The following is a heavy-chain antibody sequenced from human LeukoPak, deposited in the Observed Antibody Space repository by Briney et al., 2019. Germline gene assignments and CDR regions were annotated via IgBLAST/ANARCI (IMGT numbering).Heavy chain of an antibody. CDR2: IYASGTT. D-gene: IGHD4-17*01. V-gene: IGHV4-4*07. Sequence: SETLSLTCTVSGGSISSYYWSWIRQPAGKGLEWIGRIYASGTTHYNPSLKSRVTMSVDTSKNQFSLKLSSVTAADTAVYYCARLSTVTTSFDYWGQGTLVTVSS. J-gene: IGHJ4*02. CDR3: ARLSTVTTSFDY. CDR1: GGSISSYY.